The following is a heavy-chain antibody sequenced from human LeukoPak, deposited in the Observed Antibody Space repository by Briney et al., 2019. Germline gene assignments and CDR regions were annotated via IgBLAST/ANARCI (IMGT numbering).Heavy chain of an antibody. CDR2: IYYSGST. D-gene: IGHD5-18*01. V-gene: IGHV4-59*01. Sequence: PSETLSLTCTVCGGSISSYYWSWIRQPPGKGLEWIGYIYYSGSTNYNPSLKSRVTISVDTSKNQFSLKLSSVTAADTAVYYCARTTEGGYTYDYFYYYYMDVWGKGTTVTISS. CDR3: ARTTEGGYTYDYFYYYYMDV. J-gene: IGHJ6*03. CDR1: GGSISSYY.